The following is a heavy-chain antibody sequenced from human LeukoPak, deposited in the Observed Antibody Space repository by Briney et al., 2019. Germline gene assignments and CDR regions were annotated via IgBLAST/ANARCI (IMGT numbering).Heavy chain of an antibody. CDR3: AREGEYGDYVFDY. D-gene: IGHD4-17*01. V-gene: IGHV1-69*04. J-gene: IGHJ4*02. CDR1: GGTFSSYA. CDR2: IIPIFGIA. Sequence: SVKVSCKASGGTFSSYAISWVRQAPGQGLEWMGRIIPIFGIANYAQKFQGRVTITADKSTSTAYMELSSLRSEDTAVYCCAREGEYGDYVFDYWGQGTLVTVSS.